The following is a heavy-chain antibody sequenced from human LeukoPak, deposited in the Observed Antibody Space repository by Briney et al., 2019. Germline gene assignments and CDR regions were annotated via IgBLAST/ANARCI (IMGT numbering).Heavy chain of an antibody. CDR2: MNPNSGNT. V-gene: IGHV1-8*03. CDR1: GGTFSSYA. CDR3: ARKRAEGYYYYYMDV. Sequence: ASVKVSCKASGGTFSSYAISWVRQAPGQGLEWMGWMNPNSGNTGYAQKFQGRVTITRNTSISTAYMELSSLRSEDTAVYYCARKRAEGYYYYYMDVWGKGTTVTVSS. J-gene: IGHJ6*03. D-gene: IGHD1-1*01.